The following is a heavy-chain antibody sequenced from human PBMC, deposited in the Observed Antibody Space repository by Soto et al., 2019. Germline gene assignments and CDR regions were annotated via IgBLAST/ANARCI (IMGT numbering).Heavy chain of an antibody. J-gene: IGHJ4*02. V-gene: IGHV3-23*01. CDR1: GFTFSSYA. CDR2: ISGGTSST. Sequence: GGSLSLSCAASGFTFSSYAMSWVRQAPGKGLEWVSAISGGTSSTYYADSVKGRFTISRDNSKNTLCLQMNSLRAEDTAVYYCAKERWAAAGTPTLDYWGQGTLVTVSS. CDR3: AKERWAAAGTPTLDY. D-gene: IGHD6-13*01.